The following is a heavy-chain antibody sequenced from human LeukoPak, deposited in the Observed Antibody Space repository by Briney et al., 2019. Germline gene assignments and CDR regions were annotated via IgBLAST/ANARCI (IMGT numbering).Heavy chain of an antibody. CDR3: ARERRYCSGGSCYSPLVY. J-gene: IGHJ4*02. CDR1: GYSFTSHY. D-gene: IGHD2-15*01. Sequence: ASVKVSCKASGYSFTSHYMHWVRQAPGQGLEWMGWISAYNGNTNYAQKLQGRVTMTTDTSTSTAYMELRSLRSDDTAVYYCARERRYCSGGSCYSPLVYWGQGTLVTVSS. CDR2: ISAYNGNT. V-gene: IGHV1-18*04.